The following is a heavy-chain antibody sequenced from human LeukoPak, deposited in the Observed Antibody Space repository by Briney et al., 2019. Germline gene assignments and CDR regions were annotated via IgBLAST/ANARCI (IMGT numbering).Heavy chain of an antibody. CDR3: ARANGIAAAGTDGLGY. CDR1: GFTFSSYA. Sequence: GGSLRLSCAASGFTFSSYAMHWVRQAPGKGLEYVSAISSNGGSTHYANSVKGRFTISRDNSKNTLYLQMGSLRAEDMAVYYCARANGIAAAGTDGLGYWGQGTLVTVSS. D-gene: IGHD6-13*01. J-gene: IGHJ4*02. CDR2: ISSNGGST. V-gene: IGHV3-64*01.